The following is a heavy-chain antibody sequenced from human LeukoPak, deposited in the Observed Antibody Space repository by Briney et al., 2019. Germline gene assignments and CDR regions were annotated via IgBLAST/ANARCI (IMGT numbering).Heavy chain of an antibody. CDR1: GYTFTSYA. CDR3: ARDQEYSSGRFDP. Sequence: ASVKASCKASGYTFTSYAMHWVRQAPGQRLEWMGWINAGNGNTKYSQKFQGRVTITRDTSASTAYMELSSLRSEDTAVYYCARDQEYSSGRFDPWGQGTLVTVSS. J-gene: IGHJ5*02. D-gene: IGHD6-19*01. V-gene: IGHV1-3*01. CDR2: INAGNGNT.